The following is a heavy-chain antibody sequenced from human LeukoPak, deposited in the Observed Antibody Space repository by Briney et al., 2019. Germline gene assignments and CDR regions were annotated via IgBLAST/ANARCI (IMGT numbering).Heavy chain of an antibody. CDR1: GFSFSSYW. CDR2: ISNDESTI. Sequence: GGSLRLSCAASGFSFSSYWMHWVRQAPGKGPVWVSLISNDESTIIYADSVKGRFTISRDNAKNTLYLQMSSLRAEDTAVYYCARGVLLTFDPWGQGTLVTVSS. V-gene: IGHV3-74*01. CDR3: ARGVLLTFDP. D-gene: IGHD2-15*01. J-gene: IGHJ5*02.